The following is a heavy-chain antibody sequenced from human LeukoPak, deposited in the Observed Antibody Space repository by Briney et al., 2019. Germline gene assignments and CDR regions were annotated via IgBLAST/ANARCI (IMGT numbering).Heavy chain of an antibody. V-gene: IGHV4-61*02. CDR1: GGSISSGSYY. D-gene: IGHD2-2*01. J-gene: IGHJ6*02. CDR3: ARDAGHQLSRRNYYAMDV. Sequence: TSETLSLTCTVSGGSISSGSYYWSWIRQPAGKGLEWIGRIYTSGSTNYNPSLKSRVTISVDTSKNQFSLKVNSVTAADTAVYYCARDAGHQLSRRNYYAMDVWGQGTTVTVSS. CDR2: IYTSGST.